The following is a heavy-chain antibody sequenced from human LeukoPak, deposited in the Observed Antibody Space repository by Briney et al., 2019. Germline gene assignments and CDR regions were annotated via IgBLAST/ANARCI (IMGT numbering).Heavy chain of an antibody. J-gene: IGHJ4*02. Sequence: GGSLRLSCAASGFTFSSYAMSWVRQAPGKGLEWVSAISGSGGSTYYADSVKGRFTISRDNSKNTLYLQMNSLRAEGTAVYYCAKWGWEVTGTRNDYWGQGTLVTVSS. D-gene: IGHD6-19*01. V-gene: IGHV3-23*01. CDR3: AKWGWEVTGTRNDY. CDR1: GFTFSSYA. CDR2: ISGSGGST.